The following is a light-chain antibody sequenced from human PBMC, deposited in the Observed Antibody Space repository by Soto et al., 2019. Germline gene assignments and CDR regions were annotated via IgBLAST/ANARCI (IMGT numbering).Light chain of an antibody. CDR1: SSDFGGYNY. J-gene: IGLJ1*01. V-gene: IGLV2-14*03. CDR2: HVS. CDR3: TSFTSDNIYV. Sequence: QSVLTQPASVSGSPGQSITISCTGTSSDFGGYNYVSWYQQYPGKVPKLLIYHVSNRPSGVSNRFSGSKSGNTASLTISGLQAEDEADYFCTSFTSDNIYVFGNGTKVTVL.